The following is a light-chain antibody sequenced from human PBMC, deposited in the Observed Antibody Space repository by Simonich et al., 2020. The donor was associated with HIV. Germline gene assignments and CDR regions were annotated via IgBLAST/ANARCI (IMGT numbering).Light chain of an antibody. J-gene: IGLJ2*01. V-gene: IGLV2-14*01. Sequence: QSALTQPASVSGSPGQSITLSCTGTSSDFGGYNFVSWYQQHPGKAPKLMIYDVSKRPSGVSNRFSGSKSGNTASLTISGLQAEDEADYYCSSSTSSSTLVFGGGTKLTVL. CDR3: SSSTSSSTLV. CDR1: SSDFGGYNF. CDR2: DVS.